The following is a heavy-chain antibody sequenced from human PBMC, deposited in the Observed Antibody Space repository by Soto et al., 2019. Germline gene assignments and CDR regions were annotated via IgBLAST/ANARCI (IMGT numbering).Heavy chain of an antibody. Sequence: GGSLRLSCAASGFTFSSYAMSWVRQAPGKGLEWVSAISGSGGSTYYADSVKGRFTISRDNSKNTLYLQMNSLRAEDTAVYYCAKTIVGATRNHDAFDIWGQGTMVTVSS. CDR3: AKTIVGATRNHDAFDI. V-gene: IGHV3-23*01. CDR1: GFTFSSYA. J-gene: IGHJ3*02. CDR2: ISGSGGST. D-gene: IGHD1-26*01.